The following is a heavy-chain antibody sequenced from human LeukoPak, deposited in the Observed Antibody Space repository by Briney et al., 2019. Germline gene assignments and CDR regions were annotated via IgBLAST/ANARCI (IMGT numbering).Heavy chain of an antibody. D-gene: IGHD3-22*01. J-gene: IGHJ4*02. Sequence: GGSLRLSCAASGFTFSSYSMNWVRQAPGKGLEWVSSISSSSSYIYYADSVKGRFTISRDNAKNSLYLQMNSLRAEDTAVYYCARDGHYYDSSGYAYWGQGTLVTVSP. CDR1: GFTFSSYS. CDR3: ARDGHYYDSSGYAY. V-gene: IGHV3-21*01. CDR2: ISSSSSYI.